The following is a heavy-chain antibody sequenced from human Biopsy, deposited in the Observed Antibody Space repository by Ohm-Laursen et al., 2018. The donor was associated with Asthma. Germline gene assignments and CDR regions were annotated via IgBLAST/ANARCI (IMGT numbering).Heavy chain of an antibody. Sequence: ASVKVSCKASGYNFISFAIHWVRQAPGQRLECMGWVNTGNGDTKYSQKFQGRVTITRDTSASTDYMELRSLRSEDTATYYCARTYYDFLTGQVKDVFGVWGQGTMVTVSS. V-gene: IGHV1-3*04. J-gene: IGHJ3*01. CDR3: ARTYYDFLTGQVKDVFGV. CDR2: VNTGNGDT. CDR1: GYNFISFA. D-gene: IGHD3-9*01.